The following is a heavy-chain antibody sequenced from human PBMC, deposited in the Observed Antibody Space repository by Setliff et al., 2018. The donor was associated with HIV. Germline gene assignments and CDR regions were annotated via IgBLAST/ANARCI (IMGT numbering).Heavy chain of an antibody. Sequence: GASVKVSCKASATFTNVDIHWLRRATGQGLEWMGWMNPNSGVSGYGQKFQGRITMTRKTSISTAYMELRSLRSDDTAVYYCARDREYRRDYWGQGTLVTVSS. CDR1: ATFTNVD. CDR3: ARDREYRRDY. V-gene: IGHV1-8*01. J-gene: IGHJ4*02. D-gene: IGHD5-12*01. CDR2: MNPNSGVS.